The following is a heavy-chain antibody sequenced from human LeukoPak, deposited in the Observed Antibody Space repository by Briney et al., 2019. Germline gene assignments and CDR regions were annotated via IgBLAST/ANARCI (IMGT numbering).Heavy chain of an antibody. CDR2: IYPGDSDT. D-gene: IGHD3-9*01. J-gene: IGHJ4*02. CDR1: GYSFTSYW. CDR3: ARLWAGDYDILTGYLDY. V-gene: IGHV5-51*01. Sequence: GESLKISCKGSGYSFTSYWIGWVRQMPGKGLEWMGIIYPGDSDTRYSPSFQGQVTISADKSISTAYLQWSSLKASDTAMYYCARLWAGDYDILTGYLDYGGQETLVTVSS.